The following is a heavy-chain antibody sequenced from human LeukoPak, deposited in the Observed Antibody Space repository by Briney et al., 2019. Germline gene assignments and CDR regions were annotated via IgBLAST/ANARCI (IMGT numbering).Heavy chain of an antibody. CDR3: AREVGPARRFDY. J-gene: IGHJ4*02. CDR1: GFTFSSYA. V-gene: IGHV3-23*01. CDR2: ISGSGGST. Sequence: PGGSLRLSCAASGFTFSSYAMSWVRQAPGKGLEWVSAISGSGGSTYYADSVKGRFTISRDNSKNSLYLQMNSLRAEDTAVYYCAREVGPARRFDYWGQGTLVTVSS.